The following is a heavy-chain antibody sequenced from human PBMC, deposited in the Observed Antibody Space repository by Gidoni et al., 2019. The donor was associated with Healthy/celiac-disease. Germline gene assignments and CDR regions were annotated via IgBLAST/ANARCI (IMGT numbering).Heavy chain of an antibody. CDR2: ISPILGIA. D-gene: IGHD2-15*01. J-gene: IGHJ4*02. V-gene: IGHV1-69*04. CDR3: ARDMGTVVGNYFDY. CDR1: GGTFSSYA. Sequence: QVQLVQSGAEVKKPGSSVKVSCKASGGTFSSYAISWVRQAPGQGLEWMGRISPILGIANYAQKFQGRVTITADKSTSTAYMELSSLRSEDTAVYYCARDMGTVVGNYFDYWGQGTLVTVSS.